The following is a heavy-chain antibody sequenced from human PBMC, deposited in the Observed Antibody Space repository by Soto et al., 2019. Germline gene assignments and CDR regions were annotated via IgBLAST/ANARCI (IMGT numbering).Heavy chain of an antibody. Sequence: PGGSLRLSCAASGFTFSSYEMNWVRQAPGKGLEWVSYISSSGSTIYYADSVKGRFTISRDNAKNSLYLQMNSLRAEDTAVYYCARDLVVGAYYYYGMDVWGQGTTVTVSS. D-gene: IGHD1-26*01. J-gene: IGHJ6*02. CDR2: ISSSGSTI. CDR3: ARDLVVGAYYYYGMDV. CDR1: GFTFSSYE. V-gene: IGHV3-48*03.